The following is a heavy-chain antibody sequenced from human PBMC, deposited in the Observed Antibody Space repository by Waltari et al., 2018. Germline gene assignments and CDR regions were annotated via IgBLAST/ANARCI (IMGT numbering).Heavy chain of an antibody. D-gene: IGHD4-17*01. Sequence: QVQLQESGPGLVKPSQTLSLTCTVSGDSISSGSYYWTWIRRPAGKGLEWVGRIYATGSTKSNPSRRSRVTISRDMSKNQFSLKLTSVTAADTAVYYCVRSGGFGDYWFDPWGQGSLVTVSS. CDR1: GDSISSGSYY. CDR3: VRSGGFGDYWFDP. J-gene: IGHJ5*02. V-gene: IGHV4-61*02. CDR2: IYATGST.